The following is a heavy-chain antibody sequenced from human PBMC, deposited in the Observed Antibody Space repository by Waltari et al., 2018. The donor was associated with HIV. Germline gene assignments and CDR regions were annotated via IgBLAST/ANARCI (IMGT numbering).Heavy chain of an antibody. CDR2: VIPISRKA. CDR1: GPAFSIYS. V-gene: IGHV1-69*01. J-gene: IGHJ4*02. D-gene: IGHD3-10*01. Sequence: QVHLGQSGAEAKKPGSSKKISCMAYGPAFSIYSVSRVRPAPGQGHAWMGGVIPISRKANYAQKFQGGVTSPAYESTSTAYMELSSLRDEDRAVYYGVRYLIGVTDYGSGSASLRYWGQGTLVTVSS. CDR3: VRYLIGVTDYGSGSASLRY.